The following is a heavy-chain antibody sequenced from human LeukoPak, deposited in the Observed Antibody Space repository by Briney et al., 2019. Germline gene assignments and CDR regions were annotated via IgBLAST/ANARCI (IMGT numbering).Heavy chain of an antibody. D-gene: IGHD6-6*01. J-gene: IGHJ3*02. CDR2: IKSKAHGATT. V-gene: IGHV3-15*01. Sequence: TGGSLRLSCAASGSTFSDAWMSWVRQAPGKGLEWVGRIKSKAHGATTHYAAPVKGRFTVSRDDSKNTLYLQMDSLKSEDTAVYYCASSVADAFDTWGQGTMVTVSS. CDR3: ASSVADAFDT. CDR1: GSTFSDAW.